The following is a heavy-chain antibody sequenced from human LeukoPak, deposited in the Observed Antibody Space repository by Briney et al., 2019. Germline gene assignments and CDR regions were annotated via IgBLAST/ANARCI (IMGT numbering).Heavy chain of an antibody. CDR2: ISGSGGST. V-gene: IGHV3-23*01. J-gene: IGHJ4*02. Sequence: GGSLRLSCAASGFPFSTYAMSWVRQAPGKGLEWVSSISGSGGSTDYADSVKGRFTISRDNSKNTLYLQMNSLRAEDTAVYYCATARITIFGVVVWGQGTLVTVSS. D-gene: IGHD3-3*01. CDR1: GFPFSTYA. CDR3: ATARITIFGVVV.